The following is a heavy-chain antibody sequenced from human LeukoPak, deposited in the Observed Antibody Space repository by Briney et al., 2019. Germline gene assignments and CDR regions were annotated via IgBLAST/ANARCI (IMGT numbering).Heavy chain of an antibody. Sequence: GASVKVFCKASGYSFTDHSMHWVRQAPGQGLEWMGWINPKNGDTNYAQNFQGRVTMTRDTSISTVYMEVSWLRSDDTAVYYCAMILYATGSPTYYLDYWGQGTLVTVSP. J-gene: IGHJ4*02. D-gene: IGHD2-8*01. CDR3: AMILYATGSPTYYLDY. CDR1: GYSFTDHS. CDR2: INPKNGDT. V-gene: IGHV1-2*02.